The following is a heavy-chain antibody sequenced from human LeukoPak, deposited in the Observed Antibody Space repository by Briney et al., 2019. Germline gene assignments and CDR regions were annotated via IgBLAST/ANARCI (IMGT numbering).Heavy chain of an antibody. V-gene: IGHV3-48*01. CDR1: GFTVNSKY. D-gene: IGHD4-11*01. CDR2: IRSDSSTI. Sequence: GGSLRLSCAASGFTVNSKYMSWVRQAPGKGLEWVSYIRSDSSTIYYADSVKGRFTISRDNSKNTLYLQMNSLRAEDTAVYYCAKSGKVTTAEIDYWGQGTLVTVSS. CDR3: AKSGKVTTAEIDY. J-gene: IGHJ4*02.